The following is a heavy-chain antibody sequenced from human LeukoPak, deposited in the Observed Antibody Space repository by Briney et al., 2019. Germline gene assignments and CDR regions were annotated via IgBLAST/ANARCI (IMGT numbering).Heavy chain of an antibody. V-gene: IGHV3-48*03. D-gene: IGHD5-12*01. CDR2: ISGSGSTT. J-gene: IGHJ5*02. CDR1: GFTFSSYE. Sequence: GGSLRLSCAASGFTFSSYEMNWVRQAPGKGLEWVSYISGSGSTTYYADSVKGRFTISRDNAENSLYLQMNSLRAEDTAVYYCARDRGYHGSWGQGTLVTVSS. CDR3: ARDRGYHGS.